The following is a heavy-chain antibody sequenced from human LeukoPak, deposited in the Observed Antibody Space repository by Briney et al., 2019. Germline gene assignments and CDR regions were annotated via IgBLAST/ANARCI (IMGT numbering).Heavy chain of an antibody. CDR1: GFTFSSYS. CDR3: ARRGSGSGWYDY. D-gene: IGHD6-19*01. Sequence: GGSLRLSCAASGFTFSSYSMIWVRQAPGKGLEWVSYISATGETIHYVDSVKGRFTISRDKARNSLYLQMNSLRDEDTAVYYCARRGSGSGWYDYWGQGTLVTVSS. J-gene: IGHJ4*02. V-gene: IGHV3-48*02. CDR2: ISATGETI.